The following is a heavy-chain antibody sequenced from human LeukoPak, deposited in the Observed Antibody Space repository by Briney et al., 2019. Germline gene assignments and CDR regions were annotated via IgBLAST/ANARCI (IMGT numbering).Heavy chain of an antibody. J-gene: IGHJ6*02. Sequence: GESLKISCAASGFTFSDYYMSWIRQAPGKGLEWVSYISSSSSYTNYTDSVKGRFTISRDNAKNSLYLQMSSLRAEDTAVYYCARDTRGYSGYDDYGMDVWGQGTTVTVSS. CDR1: GFTFSDYY. CDR2: ISSSSSYT. CDR3: ARDTRGYSGYDDYGMDV. D-gene: IGHD5-12*01. V-gene: IGHV3-11*05.